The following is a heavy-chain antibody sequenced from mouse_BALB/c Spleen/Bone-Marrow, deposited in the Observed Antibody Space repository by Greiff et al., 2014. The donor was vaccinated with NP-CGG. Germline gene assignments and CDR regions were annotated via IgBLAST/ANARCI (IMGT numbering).Heavy chain of an antibody. V-gene: IGHV1-9*01. CDR2: ILPGSGTT. CDR1: GYTFSSYW. J-gene: IGHJ3*01. D-gene: IGHD2-3*01. Sequence: VQLQESGAELMKPGASVKISCKATGYTFSSYWIEWVNQRPGRGLEWIGEILPGSGTTHYNEKFKDKAAFTADTSSNTAYMQLSSLTSEDSAVYYCARGGYDTSIFAYWGQGTLVTVSA. CDR3: ARGGYDTSIFAY.